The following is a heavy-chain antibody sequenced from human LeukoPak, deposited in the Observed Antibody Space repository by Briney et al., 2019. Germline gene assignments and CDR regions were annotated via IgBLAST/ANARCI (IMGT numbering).Heavy chain of an antibody. D-gene: IGHD2-15*01. J-gene: IGHJ4*02. CDR2: INPNSGGT. CDR1: GYTFTGYY. V-gene: IGHV1-2*02. CDR3: ASAPEGWQEMADY. Sequence: ASVKVSCKASGYTFTGYYMHWVRQAPGQGLEWMGWINPNSGGTNYAQKFQGRVTMTRDTSISTAYMELSRLRSDDTAVYYCASAPEGWQEMADYWGQGTLVTVSS.